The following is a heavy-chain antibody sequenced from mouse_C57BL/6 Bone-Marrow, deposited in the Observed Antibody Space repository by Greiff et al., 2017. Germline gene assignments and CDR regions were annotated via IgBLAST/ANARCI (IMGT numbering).Heavy chain of an antibody. CDR1: GYTFTSYG. CDR3: AGQYYGSQNY. V-gene: IGHV1-81*01. D-gene: IGHD1-1*01. Sequence: VKVVESGAELARPGASVKLSCKASGYTFTSYGIRWVKQRTGQGLEWIGEIYPRSGNTYYNEKFKGKATLTADKSSSTAYMELRSLTSEDSAVFFGAGQYYGSQNYGGQGTTLTVSS. J-gene: IGHJ2*01. CDR2: IYPRSGNT.